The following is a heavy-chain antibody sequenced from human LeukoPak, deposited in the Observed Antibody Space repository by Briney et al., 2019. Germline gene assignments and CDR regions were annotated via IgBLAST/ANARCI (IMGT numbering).Heavy chain of an antibody. J-gene: IGHJ4*02. CDR1: GYTFTSYG. Sequence: ASVKVSCKASGYTFTSYGISWVRQAPRQGLEWMGLISAYNGNTNYAQKLQGRVTMTTDTSTSTAYMELRSLRSDDTAVYYCARDGYSYGWYYFDYWGQGTLVTVSS. V-gene: IGHV1-18*01. D-gene: IGHD5-18*01. CDR3: ARDGYSYGWYYFDY. CDR2: ISAYNGNT.